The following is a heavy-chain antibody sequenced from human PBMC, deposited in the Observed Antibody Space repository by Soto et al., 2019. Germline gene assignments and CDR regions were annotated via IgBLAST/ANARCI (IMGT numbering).Heavy chain of an antibody. CDR2: IDRGGST. Sequence: SETLSLTCTVSGGSISSSSYYWGWIRQSPGKGLEWIGSIDRGGSTYYNPSLKSRVTISVDTSKNQFSLKLSSVTAADTAVYYCARGWPLTTFDYWGQGTLVTVSS. D-gene: IGHD1-1*01. CDR3: ARGWPLTTFDY. J-gene: IGHJ4*02. V-gene: IGHV4-39*01. CDR1: GGSISSSSYY.